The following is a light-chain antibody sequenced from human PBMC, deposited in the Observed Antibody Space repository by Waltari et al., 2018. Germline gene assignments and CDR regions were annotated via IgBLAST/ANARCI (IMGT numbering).Light chain of an antibody. Sequence: QLVVTQSPSASASLGASVKLTCTLASGHTSYAIAWHQQQSEKGPRFLMRVNSDGGHTKGDGIPDRFSGSSSGAERYLTISSVQSEDEADYYCQTWDTEIVVFGGGTKVTVL. J-gene: IGLJ2*01. CDR2: VNSDGGH. V-gene: IGLV4-69*01. CDR1: SGHTSYA. CDR3: QTWDTEIVV.